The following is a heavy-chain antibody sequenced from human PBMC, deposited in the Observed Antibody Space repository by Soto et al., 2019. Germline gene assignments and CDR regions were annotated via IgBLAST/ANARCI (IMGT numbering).Heavy chain of an antibody. CDR3: AGGGRYSIFKNYLDY. CDR1: GYTFTSYD. J-gene: IGHJ4*02. V-gene: IGHV1-8*01. CDR2: MNPNSGNT. D-gene: IGHD3-3*02. Sequence: GASVKVSCKASGYTFTSYDINWVRQATGQGLEWMGWMNPNSGNTGYAQKFRGRVTMTRNTSISTAYMELSSLRSEDTAVYYCAGGGRYSIFKNYLDYGGKGPRVTVSS.